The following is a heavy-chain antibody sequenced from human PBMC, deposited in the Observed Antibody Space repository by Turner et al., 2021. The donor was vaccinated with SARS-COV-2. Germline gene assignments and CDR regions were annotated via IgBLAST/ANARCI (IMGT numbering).Heavy chain of an antibody. D-gene: IGHD3-10*01. Sequence: EVQLVQSGGGFVQPGGSLRLSCTASGFTVSNNYMSWVRQGPGKGLEWVSLIYSGGTTKYADSVKGRFTISRDNSKNTLCLQMNSLRAEDTAVYYCARGEIRGVTGDYWGRGTLVTVSS. CDR3: ARGEIRGVTGDY. V-gene: IGHV3-66*01. CDR1: GFTVSNNY. CDR2: IYSGGTT. J-gene: IGHJ4*02.